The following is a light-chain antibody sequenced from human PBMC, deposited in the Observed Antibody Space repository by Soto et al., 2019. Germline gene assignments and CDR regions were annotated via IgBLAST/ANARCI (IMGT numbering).Light chain of an antibody. V-gene: IGKV3D-20*02. CDR2: GAS. CDR3: QQRSSWPIT. J-gene: IGKJ5*01. Sequence: EIVLTQSPGTLSLSPGERATLSCRASQSVSRSYLGWYQQKPGQAPRLLIYGASSRATGIPDRFSSSGSGTDFTLTISRLEPEDFAVYYCQQRSSWPITFGQGTRLEIK. CDR1: QSVSRSY.